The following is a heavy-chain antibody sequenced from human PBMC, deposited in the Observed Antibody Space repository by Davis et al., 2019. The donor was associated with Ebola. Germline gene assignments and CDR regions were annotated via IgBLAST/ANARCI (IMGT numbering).Heavy chain of an antibody. CDR2: IWYDGSNK. Sequence: PGGSLRLSCAASGFTFSSYGMHWVHQAPGKGLEWVAVIWYDGSNKYYADSVKGRFTISRDNSKNTLYLQMNSLRAEDTAVYYCARESYGDYLDYWGQGTLVTVSS. J-gene: IGHJ4*02. V-gene: IGHV3-33*01. CDR1: GFTFSSYG. CDR3: ARESYGDYLDY. D-gene: IGHD4-17*01.